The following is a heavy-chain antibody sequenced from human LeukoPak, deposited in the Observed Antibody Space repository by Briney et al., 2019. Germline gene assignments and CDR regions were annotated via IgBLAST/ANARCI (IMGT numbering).Heavy chain of an antibody. CDR2: ISGSGGST. J-gene: IGHJ4*02. D-gene: IGHD3-10*01. V-gene: IGHV3-23*01. CDR3: AKGGLLVRGVIRPFDY. Sequence: GGSLRLSCAASGFTFSSYAMSWVRQAPGKGLEWVSAISGSGGSTYYAHSVKGRFTISRDNSKNTLYLQMNSLRAEDTAVYYCAKGGLLVRGVIRPFDYWGQGTLVTVSS. CDR1: GFTFSSYA.